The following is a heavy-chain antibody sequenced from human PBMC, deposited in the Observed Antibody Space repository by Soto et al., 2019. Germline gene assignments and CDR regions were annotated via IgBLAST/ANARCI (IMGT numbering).Heavy chain of an antibody. J-gene: IGHJ4*02. D-gene: IGHD4-17*01. V-gene: IGHV3-66*01. CDR2: IYDGGTT. CDR1: GLTVSNSY. Sequence: EVQLVESGGGLVQPGGSLRLSCAASGLTVSNSYLSWVRQAPGKGLEWVSIIYDGGTTYYADSAKGRFTISSDTSKNTLYLQMNSLRADDTAVYYCARDTTVTTPTYFDCWGQGTLVTVSS. CDR3: ARDTTVTTPTYFDC.